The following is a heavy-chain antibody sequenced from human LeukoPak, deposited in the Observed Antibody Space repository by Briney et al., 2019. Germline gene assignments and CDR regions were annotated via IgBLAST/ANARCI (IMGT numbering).Heavy chain of an antibody. CDR3: ARGARDYFELDY. J-gene: IGHJ4*02. CDR2: IHSGGTT. CDR1: GFTFSNHA. Sequence: GGSLRLSCTASGFTFSNHAMHWVRQAPGKGLEWVSVIHSGGTTYYADSVKDRFTISRDNSKNTLFLQMDSLRVEDTAVYYCARGARDYFELDYWGQGTLVTVSS. D-gene: IGHD3-22*01. V-gene: IGHV3-66*01.